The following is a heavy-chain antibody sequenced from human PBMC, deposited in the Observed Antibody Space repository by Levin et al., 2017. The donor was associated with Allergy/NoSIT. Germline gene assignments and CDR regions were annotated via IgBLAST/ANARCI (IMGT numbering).Heavy chain of an antibody. Sequence: SETLSLTCAVYGGSFSGYYWSWIRQPPGKGLEWIGEINHSGSTNYNPSLKSRVTISVDTSKNQFSLKLSSVTAADTAVYYCARVGHHLPVDYWGQGTLVTVSS. CDR1: GGSFSGYY. J-gene: IGHJ4*02. CDR2: INHSGST. CDR3: ARVGHHLPVDY. V-gene: IGHV4-34*01.